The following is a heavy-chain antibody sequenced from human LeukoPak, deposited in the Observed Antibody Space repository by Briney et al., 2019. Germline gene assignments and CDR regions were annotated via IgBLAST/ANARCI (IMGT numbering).Heavy chain of an antibody. V-gene: IGHV4-39*07. CDR1: GGSISSSPHY. J-gene: IGHJ4*02. CDR3: ARAESGYAHLFDS. D-gene: IGHD5-12*01. Sequence: SETLSLTCTVSGGSISSSPHYWGWIRQPPGRGLEWIGNIYYSGTIYYNPSLKSRVTISVDTSKNQFSLKLNSVTPEDTAVYYCARAESGYAHLFDSWGRGTLVTVSS. CDR2: IYYSGTI.